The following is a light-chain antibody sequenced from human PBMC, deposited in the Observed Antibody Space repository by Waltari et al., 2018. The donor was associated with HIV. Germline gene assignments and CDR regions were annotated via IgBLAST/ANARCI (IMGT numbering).Light chain of an antibody. J-gene: IGKJ1*01. CDR1: QSVSSY. Sequence: EIVLKQSPATMSLSPGDRANISCRASQSVSSYLAWYQQKPGQAPRLLIYDASNRATGIPARFSGSGSGTDFTLTISSLEPEDFAVYYCQQRSNWPPWTFGQGTKVEIK. V-gene: IGKV3-11*01. CDR3: QQRSNWPPWT. CDR2: DAS.